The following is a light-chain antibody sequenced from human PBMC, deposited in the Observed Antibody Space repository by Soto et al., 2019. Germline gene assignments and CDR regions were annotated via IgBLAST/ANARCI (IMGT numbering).Light chain of an antibody. V-gene: IGKV3-11*01. CDR1: QSVRSY. Sequence: EIVLTQSPATLSLSPGVRDTLSCRASQSVRSYLAWYQQKPGQAPRLLIYDASNRATGIQARFSGSGSGTDFTLTISSLEPEDFAVYYCQQRSNWPLTFGGGTKVEIK. J-gene: IGKJ4*01. CDR3: QQRSNWPLT. CDR2: DAS.